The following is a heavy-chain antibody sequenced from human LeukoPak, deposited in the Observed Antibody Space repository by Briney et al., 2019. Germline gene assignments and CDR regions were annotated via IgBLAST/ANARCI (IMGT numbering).Heavy chain of an antibody. V-gene: IGHV4-61*01. D-gene: IGHD6-19*01. J-gene: IGHJ4*02. CDR2: IYYTGST. Sequence: PSETLSLTCTVSGGSVSHGTYYWRWIRQPPGKGLEWIGYIYYTGSTNYNPSLKSRVTISVDTSKNQFSLKLSSVTAADTAVHYCARDRAGTCDYWGQGTLVTVSS. CDR3: ARDRAGTCDY. CDR1: GGSVSHGTYY.